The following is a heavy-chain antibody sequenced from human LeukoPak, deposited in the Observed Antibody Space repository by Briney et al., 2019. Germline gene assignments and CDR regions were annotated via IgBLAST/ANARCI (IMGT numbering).Heavy chain of an antibody. CDR2: ISGSGGST. CDR3: AKEGYVTGTHFDY. Sequence: PGGSLRLSCAASGSTFSSYAMSWVRQAPGKGLEWVSSISGSGGSTYYADSVKGRFTISRDNSKNTLYLQMNSLRAEDTAVYYCAKEGYVTGTHFDYWGQGTLVTVSS. D-gene: IGHD1-20*01. J-gene: IGHJ4*02. V-gene: IGHV3-23*01. CDR1: GSTFSSYA.